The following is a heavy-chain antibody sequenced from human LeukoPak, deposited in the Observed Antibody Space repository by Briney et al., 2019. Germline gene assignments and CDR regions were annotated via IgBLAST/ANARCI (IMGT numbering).Heavy chain of an antibody. CDR1: GYTFTSYY. D-gene: IGHD5-24*01. CDR2: INPSGGDT. CDR3: ARVRDGYNDAYDI. V-gene: IGHV1-46*04. Sequence: GASVKVSCKASGYTFTSYYMHWVRQAPGQGLEWMGIINPSGGDTSYAQTLQGRVFMTRDTSTSTVYMELSSLKSEDTAVYYCARVRDGYNDAYDIWGQGTMVTVSS. J-gene: IGHJ3*02.